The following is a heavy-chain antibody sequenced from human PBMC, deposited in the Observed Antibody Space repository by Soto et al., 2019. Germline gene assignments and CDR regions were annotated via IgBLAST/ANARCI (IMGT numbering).Heavy chain of an antibody. Sequence: GSLRLSCSASGFTFSSYAMHWVRQAPGKGLEYVSAISSNGGSTYYADSVKGRFTISRDNSKNTLYLQMSSLRAEDTAVYYCVKVIGWNDDAFDIWGQGTMVTVSS. CDR3: VKVIGWNDDAFDI. CDR2: ISSNGGST. J-gene: IGHJ3*02. CDR1: GFTFSSYA. V-gene: IGHV3-64D*08. D-gene: IGHD1-1*01.